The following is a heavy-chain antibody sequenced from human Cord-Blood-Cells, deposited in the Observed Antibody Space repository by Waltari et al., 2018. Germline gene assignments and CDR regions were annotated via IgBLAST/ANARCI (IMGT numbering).Heavy chain of an antibody. CDR1: GYSISSGYY. J-gene: IGHJ5*02. D-gene: IGHD5-12*01. CDR3: ARDVGDGYNSVWGKGDWFDP. Sequence: QVQLQESGPGLVKPSETLSLTCAVSGYSISSGYYWGWIRQPPGKGLEWIGSIYHSGSTYKNPSLKGRCTISVDTSKNQFSLKLSSLTAADTAVYYCARDVGDGYNSVWGKGDWFDPWGQGTLVTVSS. V-gene: IGHV4-38-2*02. CDR2: IYHSGST.